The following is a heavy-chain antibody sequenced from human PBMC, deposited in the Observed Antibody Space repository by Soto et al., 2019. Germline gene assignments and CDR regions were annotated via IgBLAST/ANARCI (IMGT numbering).Heavy chain of an antibody. V-gene: IGHV7-4-1*01. CDR2: INTNTGNP. CDR3: ARDFSSWYTDYYYGMDV. J-gene: IGHJ6*02. CDR1: GYTFTSYA. Sequence: ASVKVSCKASGYTFTSYAMNWVLQAPGQGLEWMGWINTNTGNPTYAQGFTGRFVFSLDTSVSTAYLQICSLKAEDTAVYYCARDFSSWYTDYYYGMDVWGQGTTVTVSS. D-gene: IGHD6-13*01.